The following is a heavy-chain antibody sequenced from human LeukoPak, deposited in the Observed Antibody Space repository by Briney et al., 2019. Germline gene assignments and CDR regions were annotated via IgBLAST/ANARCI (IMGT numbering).Heavy chain of an antibody. D-gene: IGHD2-15*01. J-gene: IGHJ4*02. Sequence: GGSLRLSCVASGFTFSSYSMNWVRQAPGKGPEWVSYISSSSTTIYYADSVKGPFTISRDNVQNSLYLQMNSLRAEDTAVYYCARDPDRGGGFDYWGQGTLVTASS. CDR2: ISSSSTTI. CDR3: ARDPDRGGGFDY. V-gene: IGHV3-48*01. CDR1: GFTFSSYS.